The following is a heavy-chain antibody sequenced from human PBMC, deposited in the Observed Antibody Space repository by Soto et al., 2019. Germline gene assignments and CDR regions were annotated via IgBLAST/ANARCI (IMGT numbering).Heavy chain of an antibody. D-gene: IGHD3-10*01. Sequence: XESLKLSWQTFEYSFSIFWISLVLQLPGKGLEWMGRIDPSNSYVAYSPSFQGQVTISVDRSARTAFLHWSSLKASDSATYYCARHQDGSGNANFDFWGQGSQVTVSS. CDR1: EYSFSIFW. V-gene: IGHV5-10-1*04. J-gene: IGHJ4*02. CDR2: IDPSNSYV. CDR3: ARHQDGSGNANFDF.